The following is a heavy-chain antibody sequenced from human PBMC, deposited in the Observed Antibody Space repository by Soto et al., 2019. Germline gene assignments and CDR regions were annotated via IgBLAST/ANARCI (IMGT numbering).Heavy chain of an antibody. D-gene: IGHD3-3*01. CDR3: ARVIMIFGVAHLGSDFDY. CDR1: GYSFSDYG. Sequence: QIQLMQSGAEVKRPGASVRVSCKASGYSFSDYGLSWVRQAPGQGLEWMGWISPNNGNTIYGEKFQGRVTMTTDTSTTTAYMELRSLTSDDAAVYYCARVIMIFGVAHLGSDFDYWGQGTLVAVSS. J-gene: IGHJ4*02. V-gene: IGHV1-18*01. CDR2: ISPNNGNT.